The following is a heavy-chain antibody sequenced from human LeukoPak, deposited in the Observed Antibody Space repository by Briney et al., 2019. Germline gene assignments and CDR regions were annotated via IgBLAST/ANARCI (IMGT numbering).Heavy chain of an antibody. CDR2: IKSKSDGGTI. Sequence: PGGSLRLSCAASGFTFSNAWMTWVRQAPGKGLEWIGRIKSKSDGGTIDYAAPVKGRFTFSRDDSKNTLYLQMSSLQTEDTAIYYCTTLKGYYDMGVWGQGTTVTVSS. J-gene: IGHJ6*02. V-gene: IGHV3-15*01. CDR3: TTLKGYYDMGV. CDR1: GFTFSNAW.